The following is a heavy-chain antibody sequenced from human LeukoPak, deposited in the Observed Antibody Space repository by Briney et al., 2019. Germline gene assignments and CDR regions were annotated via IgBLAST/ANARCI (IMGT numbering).Heavy chain of an antibody. CDR3: ARVYCSGGTCYTHFDY. J-gene: IGHJ4*02. CDR2: ISSDGSTT. Sequence: GGSLRLSCAASGFTFSSHWMHWVRQAPGKGLVWVSRISSDGSTTSHADFVKGRFTISRDNVKSALYLQMNSLRAEDTAVYYCARVYCSGGTCYTHFDYWGQGTLVTVSS. V-gene: IGHV3-74*01. D-gene: IGHD2-15*01. CDR1: GFTFSSHW.